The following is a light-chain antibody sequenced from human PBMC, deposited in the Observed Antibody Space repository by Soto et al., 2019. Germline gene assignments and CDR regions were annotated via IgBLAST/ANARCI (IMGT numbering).Light chain of an antibody. V-gene: IGKV3-15*01. J-gene: IGKJ5*01. CDR2: DVS. Sequence: EIVLTQSPATLSVSPGERVTLSCRAGQGVTTNFAWYQHKSGQSPRLLIYDVSSRATGVPSRFSGTGSETDFTLTISGLQSEDSAIYFCQQYNNWPFSFGPGTRLEIK. CDR3: QQYNNWPFS. CDR1: QGVTTN.